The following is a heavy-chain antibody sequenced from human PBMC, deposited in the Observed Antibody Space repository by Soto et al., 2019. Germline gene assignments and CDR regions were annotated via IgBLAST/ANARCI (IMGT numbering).Heavy chain of an antibody. CDR1: GFTVSSNY. J-gene: IGHJ6*02. Sequence: LRLSCAASGFTVSSNYMSWVRQAPGKGLERVSVIYSGGSTYYADSVKGRFTISRDNSKNTLYLQMNSLRAEDTAVYYCARGGIFGGVRGYYGMDVWGQGTTVTVSS. D-gene: IGHD3-3*01. V-gene: IGHV3-53*01. CDR3: ARGGIFGGVRGYYGMDV. CDR2: IYSGGST.